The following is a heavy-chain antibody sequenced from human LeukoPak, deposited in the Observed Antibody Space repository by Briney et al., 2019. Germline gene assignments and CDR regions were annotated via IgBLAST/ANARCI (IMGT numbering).Heavy chain of an antibody. Sequence: PGGSLRLSCAASGFTFSSYSMNWVRQAPGKGLEWVPSISSSSSYIYYADSVKGRFTISRDNARNSLYLQMNSLRAEDTAVYYCARDSAYPYCSSTSCYTNYMDVWGKGTTVTVSS. J-gene: IGHJ6*03. V-gene: IGHV3-21*01. CDR1: GFTFSSYS. CDR2: ISSSSSYI. D-gene: IGHD2-2*02. CDR3: ARDSAYPYCSSTSCYTNYMDV.